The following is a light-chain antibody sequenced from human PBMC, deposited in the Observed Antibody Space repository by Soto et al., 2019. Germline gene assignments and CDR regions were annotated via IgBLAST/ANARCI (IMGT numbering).Light chain of an antibody. CDR1: SSDVGGYNY. CDR3: RSYAGSNNYV. Sequence: QSVLTQPPSASGSPGQSVTISCTGTSSDVGGYNYVSWYQQHPGKAPKLMIYEVSKRPSGVPDRFSGSKSGNTASLTVSGLQAEDEADYYSRSYAGSNNYVFGPGTKVTVL. J-gene: IGLJ1*01. V-gene: IGLV2-8*01. CDR2: EVS.